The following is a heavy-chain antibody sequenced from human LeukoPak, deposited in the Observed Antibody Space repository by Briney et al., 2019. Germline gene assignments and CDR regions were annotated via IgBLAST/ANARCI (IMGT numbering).Heavy chain of an antibody. CDR2: INSDGSSA. Sequence: AGRSLRLSCALSGFTFSSYWMHWVRQAPGGGLVWVSRINSDGSSASYADSVKGRFTIPRDNAKNTRYLQMNSLRAEDTAVYYCAMNYGDYYYYMEAWGKGTTVTVSS. D-gene: IGHD1-7*01. J-gene: IGHJ6*03. V-gene: IGHV3-74*01. CDR3: AMNYGDYYYYMEA. CDR1: GFTFSSYW.